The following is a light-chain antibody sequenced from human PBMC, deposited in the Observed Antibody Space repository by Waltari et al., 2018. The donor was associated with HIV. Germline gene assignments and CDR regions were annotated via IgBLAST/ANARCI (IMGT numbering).Light chain of an antibody. V-gene: IGLV2-14*01. Sequence: QSALTQPASVSGSPGQSITIPCTGTSTDVGGYDYVTWYQQHPGKVPKLMIYDVIKRPSGVSSRFSGSKSDITASLTISGLQAEDEADYYCSSYSGTSTLYVFGTGTKVNVL. J-gene: IGLJ1*01. CDR1: STDVGGYDY. CDR3: SSYSGTSTLYV. CDR2: DVI.